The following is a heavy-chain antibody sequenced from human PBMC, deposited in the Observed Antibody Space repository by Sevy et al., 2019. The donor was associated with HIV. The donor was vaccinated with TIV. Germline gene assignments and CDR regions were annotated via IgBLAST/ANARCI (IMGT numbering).Heavy chain of an antibody. D-gene: IGHD6-6*01. CDR3: ACWASRYSSSIIEYDY. Sequence: ASVKVSCKASGYTFTFYDINWVRQATGQGLEWVGWMNPNSGNTGYAQKFQGRVTMTRNTSISTAYMELISLRSEETAVFYGACWASRYSSSIIEYDYWGQGTLVTVSS. CDR1: GYTFTFYD. V-gene: IGHV1-8*01. CDR2: MNPNSGNT. J-gene: IGHJ4*02.